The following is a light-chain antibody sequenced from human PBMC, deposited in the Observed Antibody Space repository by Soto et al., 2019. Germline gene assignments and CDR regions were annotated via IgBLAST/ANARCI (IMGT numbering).Light chain of an antibody. CDR2: GAS. J-gene: IGKJ2*01. Sequence: DIQMTQSPSSLSASVGDRVTITCRASQSIGSYLNWYQHKPGKAPKFLIYGASSLQSGVPSRFSGSGSGTDFTLTISSLQPEDFATYYCQQSYNFPYTFGQGTKLQIK. CDR3: QQSYNFPYT. V-gene: IGKV1-39*01. CDR1: QSIGSY.